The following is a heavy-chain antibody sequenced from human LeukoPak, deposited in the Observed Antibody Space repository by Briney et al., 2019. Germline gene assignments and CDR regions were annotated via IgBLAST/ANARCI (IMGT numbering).Heavy chain of an antibody. CDR2: IIPIFGTA. D-gene: IGHD5-12*01. Sequence: SVKVSCKASGGTFSSYAISWVRQAPGQGLEWMGGIIPIFGTANYAQKFQGRVTITTDESTSTAYMELSSLRSEDTAVYYCARGPYSGYDINWFDSWGQGTLVTVSS. V-gene: IGHV1-69*05. CDR3: ARGPYSGYDINWFDS. CDR1: GGTFSSYA. J-gene: IGHJ5*01.